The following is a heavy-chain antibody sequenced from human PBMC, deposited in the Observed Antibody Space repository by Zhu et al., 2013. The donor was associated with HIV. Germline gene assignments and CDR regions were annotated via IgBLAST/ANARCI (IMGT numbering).Heavy chain of an antibody. CDR2: INPNSGGT. Sequence: QVQLVQSGAEVKKPGASLKVSCKASAYRFTGYYMHWVRQAPGQGLEWMGWINPNSGGTNYAQKFQGRVTMTRDTSISTAYMELSRLRSDDTAVYYCARRGHIVVVPAAIKGAFDYWGQGTLVTVSS. V-gene: IGHV1-2*02. CDR3: ARRGHIVVVPAAIKGAFDY. CDR1: AYRFTGYY. D-gene: IGHD2-2*02. J-gene: IGHJ4*02.